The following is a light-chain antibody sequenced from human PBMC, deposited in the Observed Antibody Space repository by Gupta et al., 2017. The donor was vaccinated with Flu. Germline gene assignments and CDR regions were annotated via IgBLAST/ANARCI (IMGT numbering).Light chain of an antibody. CDR2: GVS. V-gene: IGKV3-20*01. Sequence: EIVLTQSPGTLSLSPGERATLSCRASQSVSSNFLAWYQQKPDQAPRLLIYGVSRRATGIPDRFSGSGSGTDFTLTISRLEPEDFAVYYCQQEGNSPGTFGQGTKVEI. CDR1: QSVSSNF. J-gene: IGKJ1*01. CDR3: QQEGNSPGT.